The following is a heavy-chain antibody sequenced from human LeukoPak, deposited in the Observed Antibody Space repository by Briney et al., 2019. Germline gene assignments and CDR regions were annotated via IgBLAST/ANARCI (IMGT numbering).Heavy chain of an antibody. CDR2: ISYDGSNK. J-gene: IGHJ4*02. D-gene: IGHD5/OR15-5a*01. V-gene: IGHV3-30*18. CDR3: ANLYETFDY. Sequence: GSLRLSCAASGFTFSSYCMHWVRQAPGKGLEWVAVISYDGSNKYYADSVKGRFTISRDNSKNTLYLQMNSLRAEDTAVYYCANLYETFDYWGQGTLVTVSS. CDR1: GFTFSSYC.